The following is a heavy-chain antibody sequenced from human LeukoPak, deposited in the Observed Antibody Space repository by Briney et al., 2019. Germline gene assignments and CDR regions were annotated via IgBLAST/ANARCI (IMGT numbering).Heavy chain of an antibody. D-gene: IGHD1-1*01. J-gene: IGHJ4*02. V-gene: IGHV3-7*01. CDR2: IHPEGSEK. CDR1: GFTFSSYW. CDR3: ARGGGTFNC. Sequence: GDSLRLSCAASGFTFSSYWMTWVRQGAGKGLEGVASIHPEGSEKYYVDSVKGPFTISRDNANNSLYLQMNSLRVDDTAAYYCARGGGTFNCWGQGTPVTVSS.